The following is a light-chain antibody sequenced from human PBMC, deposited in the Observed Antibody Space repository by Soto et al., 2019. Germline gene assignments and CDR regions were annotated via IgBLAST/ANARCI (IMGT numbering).Light chain of an antibody. V-gene: IGLV2-14*03. CDR2: DVL. J-gene: IGLJ2*01. CDR1: STDVGGYGY. CDR3: SSYSRGGAVV. Sequence: QSALTQPASVSGSPGQSITISCTGTSTDVGGYGYVSWYQQHPGKAPQVIIYDVLNRPSGVSHRFFGSKSGITASLTISGLQAEDEADYFCSSYSRGGAVVFGGGTKLTVL.